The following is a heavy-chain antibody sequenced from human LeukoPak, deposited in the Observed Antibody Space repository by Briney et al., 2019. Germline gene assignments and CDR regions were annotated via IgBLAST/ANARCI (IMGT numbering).Heavy chain of an antibody. D-gene: IGHD3-3*01. CDR3: VRYYDFWSGLHYFDY. V-gene: IGHV6-1*01. CDR2: TYYRSKWYN. Sequence: SQTLSLTCAISGDSFSSSSTAWNWIRQSPSRGLEWLGRTYYRSKWYNDYAVSVKSRITINPDTSKNQFSLQLISVTPEDTAVYYCVRYYDFWSGLHYFDYWGQGTLVTVSS. J-gene: IGHJ4*02. CDR1: GDSFSSSSTA.